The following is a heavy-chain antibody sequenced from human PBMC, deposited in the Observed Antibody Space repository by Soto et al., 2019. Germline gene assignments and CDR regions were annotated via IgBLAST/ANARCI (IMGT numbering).Heavy chain of an antibody. V-gene: IGHV1-18*01. D-gene: IGHD3-10*01. J-gene: IGHJ4*02. CDR1: GYTFSSIG. CDR2: ISPHKGDT. Sequence: GASVKVSCKTSGYTFSSIGISWVRQAPGQGLEWMGWISPHKGDTYYAQRLQGRVTMTTDTSTSTAYMELRSLRSDDTAVYFCARDLDGSGSYFTDYCGQGTLVTVSS. CDR3: ARDLDGSGSYFTDY.